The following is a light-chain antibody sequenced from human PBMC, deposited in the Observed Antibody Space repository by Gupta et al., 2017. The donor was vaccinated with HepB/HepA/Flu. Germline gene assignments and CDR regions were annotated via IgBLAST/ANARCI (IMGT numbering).Light chain of an antibody. Sequence: SSDLTNPPSVSVPPGQTSRITCSGDALPKQYAYWSKQKPRQAPLLLIYKDNERPSGIPERFSGSSSGTIVTLTISGVQAEDESDYYCQSGDSSGTHQVFGGGTKLTGL. J-gene: IGLJ3*02. CDR1: ALPKQY. V-gene: IGLV3-25*03. CDR2: KDN. CDR3: QSGDSSGTHQV.